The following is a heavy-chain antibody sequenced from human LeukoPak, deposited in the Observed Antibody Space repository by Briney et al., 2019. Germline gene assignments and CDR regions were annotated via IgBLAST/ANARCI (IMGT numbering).Heavy chain of an antibody. CDR1: GFTFSSYW. J-gene: IGHJ4*02. V-gene: IGHV3-7*04. D-gene: IGHD4-17*01. CDR2: IKRDGSEK. CDR3: ARGYGDSIHFDY. Sequence: PGGSLRLSCAASGFTFSSYWMSWVRQAPGKGLEWVANIKRDGSEKYYVDSVKGRFTISRDNAKNSLYLQMISLRAEEAAVYYCARGYGDSIHFDYWGQGTLVTVSS.